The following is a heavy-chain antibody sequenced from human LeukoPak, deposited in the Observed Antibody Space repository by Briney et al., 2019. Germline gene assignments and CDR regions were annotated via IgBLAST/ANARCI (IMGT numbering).Heavy chain of an antibody. J-gene: IGHJ6*02. CDR1: GYTFTSYD. V-gene: IGHV1-8*01. CDR2: MNPNSGNT. CDR3: ARGGTRYCTSTSCSDYYYYGMDV. D-gene: IGHD2-2*01. Sequence: ASVKVSCKASGYTFTSYDINWVRQATGQGLEWMGWMNPNSGNTGCAQKFQGRVTMTRNTSINTAYMELSSLRSEDTAVYYCARGGTRYCTSTSCSDYYYYGMDVWGQGTTVTVSS.